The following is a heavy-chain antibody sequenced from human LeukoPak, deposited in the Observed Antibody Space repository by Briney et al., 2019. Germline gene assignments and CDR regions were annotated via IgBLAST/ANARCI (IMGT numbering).Heavy chain of an antibody. V-gene: IGHV4-59*01. CDR1: GVSISNYY. J-gene: IGHJ6*03. Sequence: PSETLSLTCTVSGVSISNYYWSWIRQPPGEGLEWIGYIHYSGSINYNPSLKSRVTISVDTSKNQFSLKVRSVTAADTAVYSCARVEGGYGSGRRENYYYYYMDVWGKGTTVTVSS. CDR2: IHYSGSI. CDR3: ARVEGGYGSGRRENYYYYYMDV. D-gene: IGHD3-10*01.